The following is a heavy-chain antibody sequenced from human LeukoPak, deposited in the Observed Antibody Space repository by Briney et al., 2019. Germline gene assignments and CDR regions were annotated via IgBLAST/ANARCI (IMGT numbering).Heavy chain of an antibody. V-gene: IGHV3-48*01. J-gene: IGHJ4*02. CDR2: ISSSSSTI. CDR1: GFTFSSYW. D-gene: IGHD3-10*01. CDR3: ASSRGVNRD. Sequence: GGSLRLSCAASGFTFSSYWMSWVRQAPGKGLEWVSYISSSSSTIYYADSVKGRFTISRDNAKNSLYLQMNSLRAEDTAVYYCASSRGVNRDWGQGTLVTVSS.